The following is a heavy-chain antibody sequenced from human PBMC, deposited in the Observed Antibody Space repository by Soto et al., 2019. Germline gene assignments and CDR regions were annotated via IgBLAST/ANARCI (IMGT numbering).Heavy chain of an antibody. CDR3: SKNGTTWFAS. V-gene: IGHV1-18*01. Sequence: QVQLVQSGPELKKPGASVKVSCKTSGYSFHISGINWVRQAPGQGLEWMGWISVLNGYAHYGQKFQGRVIMTADTFTSTAYMELRGLRSDDTAMYYCSKNGTTWFASWGQGTPVTVSS. D-gene: IGHD1-1*01. J-gene: IGHJ5*01. CDR2: ISVLNGYA. CDR1: GYSFHISG.